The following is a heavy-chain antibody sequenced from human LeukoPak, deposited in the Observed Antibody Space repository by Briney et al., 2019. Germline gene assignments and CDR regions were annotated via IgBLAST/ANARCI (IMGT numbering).Heavy chain of an antibody. V-gene: IGHV4-59*12. CDR3: ARDNCSGGSCYPGRIDPFDI. J-gene: IGHJ3*02. D-gene: IGHD2-15*01. Sequence: SETLSLTCTVSRDSISGYSWSWIRQSPGGGLEWIGYIYYSGGTAYNPSLRSRVTMSVDTSKNQFSLKLSSVTAADTAVYYCARDNCSGGSCYPGRIDPFDIWGQGTMVTVSS. CDR1: RDSISGYS. CDR2: IYYSGGT.